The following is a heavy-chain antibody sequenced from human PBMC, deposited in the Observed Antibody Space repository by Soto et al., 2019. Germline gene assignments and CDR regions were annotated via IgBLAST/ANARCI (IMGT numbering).Heavy chain of an antibody. V-gene: IGHV4-34*01. CDR2: INHSGST. Sequence: ASETLSLTYAVYGGSFSGYYWSWIRQPPGKGLEWIGEINHSGSTNYNPSLKSRVTISVDTSKNQFSLKLSSVTAADTAVYYCASLLPNRDEYSSFSGMDVWGQGTPVTVSS. D-gene: IGHD6-6*01. CDR1: GGSFSGYY. J-gene: IGHJ6*02. CDR3: ASLLPNRDEYSSFSGMDV.